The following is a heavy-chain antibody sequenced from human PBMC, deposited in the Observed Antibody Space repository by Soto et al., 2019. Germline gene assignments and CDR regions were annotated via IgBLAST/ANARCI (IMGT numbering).Heavy chain of an antibody. CDR2: ISPIFGNT. J-gene: IGHJ6*03. Sequence: GASVAVSCKASGYTFTSYGISWVRPAPGQGLEWMGGISPIFGNTNYAQKLQGRVTITADESTSTAYMELSSLRSEDTAVYYCARLDGYYHYMDVWGKGTTVTVSS. D-gene: IGHD6-13*01. CDR1: GYTFTSYG. V-gene: IGHV1-69*13. CDR3: ARLDGYYHYMDV.